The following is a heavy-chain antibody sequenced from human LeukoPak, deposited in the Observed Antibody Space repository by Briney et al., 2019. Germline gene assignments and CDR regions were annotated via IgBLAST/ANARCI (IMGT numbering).Heavy chain of an antibody. CDR2: ISAYNGNT. J-gene: IGHJ5*02. CDR1: GYTFTSYG. Sequence: ASVKVSCKASGYTFTSYGISWVRQAPGQGLEWMGWISAYNGNTNYAQKLQGRVTMTTDTSTSTAYMELRSLRSDDAAVYYCARDVPIVVPAATGDWFDPWGQGTLVTVSS. V-gene: IGHV1-18*01. CDR3: ARDVPIVVPAATGDWFDP. D-gene: IGHD2-2*01.